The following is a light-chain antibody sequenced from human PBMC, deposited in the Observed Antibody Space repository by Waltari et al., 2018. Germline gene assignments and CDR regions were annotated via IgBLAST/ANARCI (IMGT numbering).Light chain of an antibody. CDR2: GAS. CDR1: QSVSRS. V-gene: IGKV3-20*01. CDR3: QHYVRLPAT. Sequence: XVLTQSXXTXSLSPGERATLSCRASQSVSRSLAWYQQKPGQAPKLLIYGASTRATGIPDRFTGSGSGTDFSLTISSLEPEDFAIYFCQHYVRLPATFGQGTKVEIK. J-gene: IGKJ1*01.